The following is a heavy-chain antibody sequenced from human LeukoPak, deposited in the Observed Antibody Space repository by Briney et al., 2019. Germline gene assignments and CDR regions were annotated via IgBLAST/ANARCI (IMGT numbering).Heavy chain of an antibody. D-gene: IGHD3-3*01. CDR2: IKQDGSEK. CDR3: ARDLNMYDFWSGYYTD. Sequence: GGSLRLSCAASGFSFSTYWMSWVRQAPGEGLEWVANIKQDGSEKYYVDSVKGRFAISRDNAKNSLYMQMNSLRAEDTAVYYCARDLNMYDFWSGYYTDWGQGILVTVSS. CDR1: GFSFSTYW. V-gene: IGHV3-7*01. J-gene: IGHJ4*02.